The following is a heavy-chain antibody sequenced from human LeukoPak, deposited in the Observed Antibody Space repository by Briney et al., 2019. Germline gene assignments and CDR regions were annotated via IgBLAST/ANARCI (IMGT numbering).Heavy chain of an antibody. J-gene: IGHJ4*02. CDR3: ARDPCHGALDY. CDR1: GFTFSSYA. D-gene: IGHD2-2*01. CDR2: IWSDGSNK. V-gene: IGHV3-33*08. Sequence: GGSLRLSCAASGFTFSSYAMHWVRQAPGKGLEWVAVIWSDGSNKYYADSVKGRFTISRDNSKNTLFLQMNSLRAEDTAVYYCARDPCHGALDYWGQGALVTVSS.